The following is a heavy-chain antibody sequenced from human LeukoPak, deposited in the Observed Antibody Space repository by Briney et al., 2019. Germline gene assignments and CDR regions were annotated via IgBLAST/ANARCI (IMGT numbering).Heavy chain of an antibody. J-gene: IGHJ5*02. CDR3: ARGLTRYLLGRRWFDP. CDR1: GGSISSSSYY. CDR2: IYYSGNT. Sequence: TSETLSLTCTVSGGSISSSSYYWGWIRQPPGKGLEWIGSIYYSGNTYYNPSLKSRVTISVDTSKNQFSLKLSSVTAADTAVYYCARGLTRYLLGRRWFDPWGQGTLVTVSS. D-gene: IGHD3-16*02. V-gene: IGHV4-39*07.